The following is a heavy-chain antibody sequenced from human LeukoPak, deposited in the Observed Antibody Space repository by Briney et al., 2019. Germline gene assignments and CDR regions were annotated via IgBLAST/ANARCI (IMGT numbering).Heavy chain of an antibody. Sequence: SVKVSCKASGGTFSSYAISWVRQAPGQGLEWMGRIIPILGIANYAQKFQGRVTMTRDTSTSTVYMELSSLRSEDTAVYYCARGPSGWHNFDYWGQGTLVTVSS. D-gene: IGHD6-19*01. CDR1: GGTFSSYA. CDR2: IIPILGIA. V-gene: IGHV1-69*04. J-gene: IGHJ4*02. CDR3: ARGPSGWHNFDY.